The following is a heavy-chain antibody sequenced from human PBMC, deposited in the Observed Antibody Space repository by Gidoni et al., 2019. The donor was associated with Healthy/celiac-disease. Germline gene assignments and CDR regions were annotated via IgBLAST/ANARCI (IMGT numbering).Heavy chain of an antibody. D-gene: IGHD6-13*01. V-gene: IGHV3-72*01. J-gene: IGHJ5*02. CDR1: GFTFSDHY. CDR2: TRNNANSYTT. CDR3: SRGSSSWWYCFDP. Sequence: VQRLASGGGLVEPGGSLRLACAASGFTFSDHYMDWVRQAPGKGLEWVGRTRNNANSYTTEYAASVKGRFTISRDDSNNSLYLQMNSLKTEYTAVYYCSRGSSSWWYCFDPWGQGTLVTVSS.